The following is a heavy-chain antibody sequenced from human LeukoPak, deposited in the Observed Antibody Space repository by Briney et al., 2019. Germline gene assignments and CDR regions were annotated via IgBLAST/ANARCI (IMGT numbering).Heavy chain of an antibody. D-gene: IGHD1-1*01. Sequence: SETLSLTCTVSDGSITYYYWTWIRQPPGKGLEWLGNILYSGSTNYNPSLKSRVTISLDTSKSQFSLRLSSVTTADTAVYYCARDWELGHWGQGALVTVSS. CDR3: ARDWELGH. V-gene: IGHV4-59*01. CDR1: DGSITYYY. CDR2: ILYSGST. J-gene: IGHJ5*02.